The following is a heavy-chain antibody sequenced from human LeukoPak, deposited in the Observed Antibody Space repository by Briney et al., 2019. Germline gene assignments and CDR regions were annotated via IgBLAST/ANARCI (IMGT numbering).Heavy chain of an antibody. J-gene: IGHJ3*02. CDR1: GFTFDDYG. Sequence: PGGSLRLSCAASGFTFDDYGMSWVRQAPGKGLEWVSGINWNGGSTGYADSVKGRFTISRDNAKNSLYLQMNSLRAEDTALYHCARVIDYGSGEDAFDIWGQGTTVTVSS. CDR3: ARVIDYGSGEDAFDI. CDR2: INWNGGST. V-gene: IGHV3-20*01. D-gene: IGHD3-10*01.